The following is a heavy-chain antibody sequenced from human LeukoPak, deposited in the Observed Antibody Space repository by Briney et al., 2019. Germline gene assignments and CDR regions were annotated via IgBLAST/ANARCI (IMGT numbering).Heavy chain of an antibody. J-gene: IGHJ3*02. Sequence: SGTLSLTCADSGGSISSSNWWSWVRQPPGKGLEWIGEIYHSGSTNYNPSLKSRVTISVDRSKNQFSLKLSSVTAADTAVYYCARLFGDYVPFDIWGQGTMVTVSS. CDR2: IYHSGST. V-gene: IGHV4-4*02. CDR1: GGSISSSNW. D-gene: IGHD4-17*01. CDR3: ARLFGDYVPFDI.